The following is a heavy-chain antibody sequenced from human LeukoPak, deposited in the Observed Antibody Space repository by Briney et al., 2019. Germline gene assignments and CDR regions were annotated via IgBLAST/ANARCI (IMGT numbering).Heavy chain of an antibody. Sequence: SETLSLTCAVYGGSFSGHYWSWVRQPPGKGLEWIGEINDRGRTNYSPSLKSRVTISVDTSKNQFSLKLSSVTAADTAVYYCARRDYSNYGYYYMDVWGKGTTVTVSS. CDR2: INDRGRT. D-gene: IGHD4-11*01. V-gene: IGHV4-34*01. CDR3: ARRDYSNYGYYYMDV. CDR1: GGSFSGHY. J-gene: IGHJ6*03.